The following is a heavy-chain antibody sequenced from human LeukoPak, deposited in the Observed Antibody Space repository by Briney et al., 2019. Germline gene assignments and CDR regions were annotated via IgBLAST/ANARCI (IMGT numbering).Heavy chain of an antibody. CDR3: AREESIVGGMDV. J-gene: IGHJ6*04. CDR2: ISYDGSNK. D-gene: IGHD2-15*01. Sequence: PGGSLRLSCAASGFTFSSYAMHWVRQAPGKGLEWVAVISYDGSNKYYADSVKGRFTISRDNSKNTLYLQMNSLRAEDTAVYYCAREESIVGGMDVWGKGTTVTVSS. CDR1: GFTFSSYA. V-gene: IGHV3-30-3*01.